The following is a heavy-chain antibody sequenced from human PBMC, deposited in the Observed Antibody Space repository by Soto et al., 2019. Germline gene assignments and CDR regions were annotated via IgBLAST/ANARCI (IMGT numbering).Heavy chain of an antibody. Sequence: ASVKVSCKASGYMFISYGINWVRQAPGQGFEWMGWIRPYNGDTKYAQSLQGRVTMTTDTSTSTAYMEMRSLRSDDTAVYYCVRDLDGSGSYYTDYWGPGTLVTVSS. J-gene: IGHJ4*02. D-gene: IGHD3-10*01. V-gene: IGHV1-18*01. CDR2: IRPYNGDT. CDR3: VRDLDGSGSYYTDY. CDR1: GYMFISYG.